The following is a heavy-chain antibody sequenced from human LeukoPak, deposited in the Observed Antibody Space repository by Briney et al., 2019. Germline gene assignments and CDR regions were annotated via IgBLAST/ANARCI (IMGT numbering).Heavy chain of an antibody. D-gene: IGHD1-26*01. CDR2: IIPILGIA. J-gene: IGHJ4*02. V-gene: IGHV1-69*04. CDR3: ARDGGGSYRRFDY. Sequence: ASVKVSCKASGGTFSSYAISWVRQAPGQGLEWMGRIIPILGIANYAQKFQGRVTITADKSTSTAYMELSSLRSEDTAVYYCARDGGGSYRRFDYWGQGTLVTVSS. CDR1: GGTFSSYA.